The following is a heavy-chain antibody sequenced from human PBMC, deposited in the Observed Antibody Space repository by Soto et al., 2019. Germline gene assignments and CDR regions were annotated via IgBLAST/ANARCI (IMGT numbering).Heavy chain of an antibody. CDR1: GGSISSSNYY. J-gene: IGHJ4*02. V-gene: IGHV4-39*01. D-gene: IGHD1-1*01. CDR2: IYYDGST. CDR3: ASLQVPGKFDY. Sequence: SETLSLTCIVSGGSISSSNYYWAWVRQPPGKGLEWIGNIYYDGSTYYHPSFRSRLTVSVDTSTNQFSLTLGSLTAEDTDIYYSASLQVPGKFDYWGQGTLVTVSS.